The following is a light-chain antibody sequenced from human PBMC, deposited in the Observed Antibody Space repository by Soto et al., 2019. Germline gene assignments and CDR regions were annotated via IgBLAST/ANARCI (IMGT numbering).Light chain of an antibody. CDR3: QQYNNWPIT. V-gene: IGKV3-15*01. CDR2: CAS. J-gene: IGKJ5*01. Sequence: TPSPGTLSLSPGERATHPCTASRSVSSNLAGYQQKPGEAPRLLIFCASTRATGIPARCSGSGSGTEFTLTISSLQSEDFVVYYCQQYNNWPITFGQGTRLEIK. CDR1: RSVSSN.